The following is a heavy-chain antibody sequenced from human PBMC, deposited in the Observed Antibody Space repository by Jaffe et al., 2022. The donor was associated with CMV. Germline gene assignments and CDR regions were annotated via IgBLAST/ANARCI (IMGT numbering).Heavy chain of an antibody. V-gene: IGHV1-69*09. CDR1: GGTFSSYA. CDR3: ARMLAARSHMDV. D-gene: IGHD6-6*01. Sequence: QVQLVQSGAEVKKPGSSVKVSCKASGGTFSSYAISWVRQAPGQGLEWMGRIIPILGIANYAQKFQGRVTITADKSTSTAYMELSSLRSEDTAVYYCARMLAARSHMDVWGKGTTVTVSS. J-gene: IGHJ6*03. CDR2: IIPILGIA.